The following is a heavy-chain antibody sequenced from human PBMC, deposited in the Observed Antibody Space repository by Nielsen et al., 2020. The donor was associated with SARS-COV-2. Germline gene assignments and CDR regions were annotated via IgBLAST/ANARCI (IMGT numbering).Heavy chain of an antibody. CDR3: GRGDILTGYIDY. V-gene: IGHV3-74*03. CDR2: INSDGSTT. Sequence: GESLKISCAASGFIFSGYWMHWVRQAVGKGPVWVALINSDGSTTTYADSAKGRFTISRDNAKKTLYLQMNSLRGEDAAVYYCGRGDILTGYIDYWGQGTLVTVSS. CDR1: GFIFSGYW. J-gene: IGHJ4*02. D-gene: IGHD3-9*01.